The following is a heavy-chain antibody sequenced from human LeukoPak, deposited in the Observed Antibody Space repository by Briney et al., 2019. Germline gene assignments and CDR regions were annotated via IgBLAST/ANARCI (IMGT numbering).Heavy chain of an antibody. J-gene: IGHJ4*02. V-gene: IGHV4-34*01. CDR1: GGSFSGYY. Sequence: SENLSLTCAVYGGSFSGYYWSWIRQPPGKGLEWIGEINHSGSTNYNPSLKSRVTISVDTSKNQFSLKLSSVTAADTAVYYCARKKVRGRFDYWGQGTLVTVSS. D-gene: IGHD3-10*01. CDR3: ARKKVRGRFDY. CDR2: INHSGST.